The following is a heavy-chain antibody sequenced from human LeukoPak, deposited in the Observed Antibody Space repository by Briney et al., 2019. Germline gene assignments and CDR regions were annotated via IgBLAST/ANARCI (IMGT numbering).Heavy chain of an antibody. J-gene: IGHJ4*02. CDR1: GFTFSNYA. Sequence: GGSLRLSCAASGFTFSNYAISWVRQAPGKGLEWVSTISASGTKTYYADSVTGRSTISRENSKNTLYLQMNSLRAEDTAVFYCARDQYDTWSRRGNFDSWGQGTLVIVSS. CDR3: ARDQYDTWSRRGNFDS. V-gene: IGHV3-23*01. CDR2: ISASGTKT. D-gene: IGHD3-3*01.